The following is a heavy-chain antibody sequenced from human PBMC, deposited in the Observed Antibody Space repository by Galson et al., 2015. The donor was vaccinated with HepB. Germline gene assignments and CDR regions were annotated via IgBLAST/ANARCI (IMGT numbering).Heavy chain of an antibody. J-gene: IGHJ3*02. D-gene: IGHD3-10*01. Sequence: SLRLSCAASGFTFGDYAMSWFRQAPGKGLEWVGFIRSKAYGGTTEYAASVKGRFTIPRDDSKSIAYLQMNSLKTEDTAVYYCTRSSGYDAFDIWGQGTMVTVPS. V-gene: IGHV3-49*03. CDR1: GFTFGDYA. CDR2: IRSKAYGGTT. CDR3: TRSSGYDAFDI.